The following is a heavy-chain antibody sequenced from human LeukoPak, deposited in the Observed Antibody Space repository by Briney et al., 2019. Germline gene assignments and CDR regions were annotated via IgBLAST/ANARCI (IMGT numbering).Heavy chain of an antibody. CDR1: GYTLTSYY. D-gene: IGHD6-6*01. CDR3: ARDKVLEYSSSNYYYYGMDV. CDR2: INPSGGST. V-gene: IGHV1-46*01. Sequence: GASVKVSCKASGYTLTSYYMHWVRQAPGQGLEWMGIINPSGGSTSYAQKFQGRVTMTRDTSTSTVYMELSSLRSEDTAVYYCARDKVLEYSSSNYYYYGMDVWGQGTTVTVSS. J-gene: IGHJ6*02.